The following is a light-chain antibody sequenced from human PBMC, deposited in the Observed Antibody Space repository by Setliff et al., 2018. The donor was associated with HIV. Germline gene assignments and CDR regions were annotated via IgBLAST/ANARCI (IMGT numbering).Light chain of an antibody. CDR1: QGIRND. CDR3: QEFDT. Sequence: DIQLTQSPSFLSASVGDRVTITCRASQGIRNDLAWYQQKPGKGPQLLIYAASTLQDGVPSRFSGSESGTEFTLTISSLQPEDFATYYCQEFDTFGSGTKVDIK. J-gene: IGKJ3*01. V-gene: IGKV1-9*01. CDR2: AAS.